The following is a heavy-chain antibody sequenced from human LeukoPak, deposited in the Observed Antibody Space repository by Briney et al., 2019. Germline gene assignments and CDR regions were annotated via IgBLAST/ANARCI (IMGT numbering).Heavy chain of an antibody. Sequence: GGSLRLSCAASGFTFDDYAMHWVRQAPGKGLEWVSGISWNSGSIGYADSVKGRFTISRDNAKNSLYLQMNSLRAEDMALYYCAKDALVAAPTFYFDYWGQGTLVTVSS. D-gene: IGHD2-15*01. CDR3: AKDALVAAPTFYFDY. V-gene: IGHV3-9*03. CDR1: GFTFDDYA. J-gene: IGHJ4*02. CDR2: ISWNSGSI.